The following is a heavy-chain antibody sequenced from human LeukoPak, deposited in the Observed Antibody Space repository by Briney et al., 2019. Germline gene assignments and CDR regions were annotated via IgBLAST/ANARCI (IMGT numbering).Heavy chain of an antibody. V-gene: IGHV3-23*01. CDR2: ISGSGGTT. CDR3: AKSARSSLVYFGALLVDY. CDR1: GFPFSKYA. D-gene: IGHD3-10*01. Sequence: GGSLRLSCAASGFPFSKYAMTWVRQAPGKGLEWVSAISGSGGTTYYADSVKGRFTISRDNSKNTLSVQMNSLRAEDTAVYYCAKSARSSLVYFGALLVDYWGQGTLVTVSS. J-gene: IGHJ4*02.